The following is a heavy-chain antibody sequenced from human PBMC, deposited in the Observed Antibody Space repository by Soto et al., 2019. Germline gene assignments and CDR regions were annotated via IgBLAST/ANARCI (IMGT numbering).Heavy chain of an antibody. V-gene: IGHV1-69*13. CDR2: IIPLFGRA. CDR1: RVSFSSCA. Sequence: GASAEVSSKACRVSFSSCAICWLQQAPGQGLEWMGGIIPLFGRANYAQKFQGRVTITAAASTSTAYMELSSLRSEDTAVYYCAQTLGLAAAGPGRFDLWGRGTLVTVSS. J-gene: IGHJ2*01. CDR3: AQTLGLAAAGPGRFDL. D-gene: IGHD6-25*01.